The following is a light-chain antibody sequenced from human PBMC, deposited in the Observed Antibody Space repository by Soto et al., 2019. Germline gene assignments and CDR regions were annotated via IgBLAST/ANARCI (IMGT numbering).Light chain of an antibody. CDR1: QSISSW. CDR2: DAS. CDR3: QQYNSFPYT. V-gene: IGKV1-5*01. J-gene: IGKJ2*01. Sequence: DIQMTQSPSTLSASVGDRVTITCRASQSISSWLAWYQQKPGKAPKLLIYDASSLESGVPSRFSGSGSGTEFTLTICSLQPDDFATYYCQQYNSFPYTFGQGTKVDIK.